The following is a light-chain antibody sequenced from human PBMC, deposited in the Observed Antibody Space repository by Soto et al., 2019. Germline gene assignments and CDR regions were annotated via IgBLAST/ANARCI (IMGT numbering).Light chain of an antibody. CDR3: QKYNDYSTWT. Sequence: DIQMTQSPSTLSASVGDRVTITCRASQSISSWLAWYQQKPGKAPDLLIYKASSLESGVPSRFSGSGSGTEFTLTISSLQPDDFATYYCQKYNDYSTWTFGQGTKVEIK. V-gene: IGKV1-5*03. J-gene: IGKJ1*01. CDR2: KAS. CDR1: QSISSW.